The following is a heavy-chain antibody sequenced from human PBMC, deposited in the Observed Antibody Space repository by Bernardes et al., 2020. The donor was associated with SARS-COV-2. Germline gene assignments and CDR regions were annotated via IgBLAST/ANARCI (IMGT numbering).Heavy chain of an antibody. D-gene: IGHD6-13*01. CDR2: VYYLGRT. CDR3: ARVASGETSISGFDF. Sequence: SHTLSLTCSVSGGSINGYYWTWLRQPPGKGLEWIGYVYYLGRTRYNPSLKSRLTISVDTSKNQFSLNLRSVTAADTALYFCARVASGETSISGFDFWGQGTLVTVSS. CDR1: GGSINGYY. V-gene: IGHV4-59*13. J-gene: IGHJ4*02.